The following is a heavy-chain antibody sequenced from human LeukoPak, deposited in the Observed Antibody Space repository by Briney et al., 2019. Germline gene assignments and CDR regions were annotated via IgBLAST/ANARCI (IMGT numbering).Heavy chain of an antibody. D-gene: IGHD2-21*02. CDR2: IYYSGST. CDR1: GGSISSSSYY. CDR3: ARGGVVVTAIPWFDP. Sequence: SETLSLTCTVSGGSISSSSYYWGWIRQPPGRGLEWIGSIYYSGSTYYNPSLKSRVTISVDTSKNQFSLKLSSVTAADTAVYYCARGGVVVTAIPWFDPWGQGTLVTVSS. V-gene: IGHV4-39*07. J-gene: IGHJ5*02.